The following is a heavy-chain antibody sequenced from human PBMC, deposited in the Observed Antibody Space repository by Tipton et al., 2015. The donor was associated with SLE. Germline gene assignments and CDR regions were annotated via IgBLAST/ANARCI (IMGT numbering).Heavy chain of an antibody. D-gene: IGHD4-17*01. CDR1: GFNFGNYW. V-gene: IGHV3-74*01. CDR2: SNEDGGIT. J-gene: IGHJ4*02. CDR3: AKDGSYGDYGY. Sequence: SLRLSCVVSGFNFGNYWMHWVRQAPGKGLVWVSRSNEDGGITSYADSVKGRFTISRDNSKNTLYLQMNSLRAEDTAVYYCAKDGSYGDYGYWGQGTLVTVSS.